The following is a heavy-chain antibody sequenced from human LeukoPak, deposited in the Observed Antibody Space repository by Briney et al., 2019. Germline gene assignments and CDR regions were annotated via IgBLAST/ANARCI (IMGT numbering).Heavy chain of an antibody. V-gene: IGHV3-74*01. CDR3: ARNALWGSDAFDI. D-gene: IGHD7-27*01. J-gene: IGHJ3*02. CDR2: INSDGSST. Sequence: QSGGSLRLSCAASGFTFSSYWMHWVRQAPGKGLVWVSRINSDGSSTSYADSVKGRFTISRDNAKNTLYLQMNSLRAEDTAVYYCARNALWGSDAFDIWGQGTMVTVS. CDR1: GFTFSSYW.